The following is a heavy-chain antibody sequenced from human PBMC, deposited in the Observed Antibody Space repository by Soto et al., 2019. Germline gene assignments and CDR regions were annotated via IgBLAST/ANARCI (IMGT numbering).Heavy chain of an antibody. V-gene: IGHV3-48*03. CDR1: GFTFSSYE. CDR2: ISSSGSTI. CDR3: ARDRPRSAAPPVGMDV. Sequence: PGGSLRLSCAASGFTFSSYEMNWVRQAPGKGLEWVSYISSSGSTIYYADSVKGRFTISRDNAKNSLYLQMNSLRAEDTAVYYCARDRPRSAAPPVGMDVWGQGTTVTVSS. J-gene: IGHJ6*02. D-gene: IGHD6-13*01.